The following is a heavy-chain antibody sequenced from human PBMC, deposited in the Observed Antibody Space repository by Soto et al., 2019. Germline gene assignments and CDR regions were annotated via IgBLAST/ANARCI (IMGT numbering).Heavy chain of an antibody. CDR2: INAGNGHT. CDR1: GYTFTNYA. V-gene: IGHV1-3*01. CDR3: ARMFSAAGTQNY. D-gene: IGHD6-13*01. Sequence: GASVKVSCKASGYTFTNYAIHWVRQAPGQRLEWMGWINAGNGHTKYSQKFQGRVTITRDTSASTAYMELSSLRSEDTAVYYCARMFSAAGTQNYWGQGTLVTVSS. J-gene: IGHJ4*02.